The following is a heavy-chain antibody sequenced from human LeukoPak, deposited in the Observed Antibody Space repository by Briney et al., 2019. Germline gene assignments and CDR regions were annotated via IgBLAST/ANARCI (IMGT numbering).Heavy chain of an antibody. J-gene: IGHJ5*02. V-gene: IGHV3-64*01. CDR3: AGDPAVGGFSGSELDL. CDR2: ISYNGEET. CDR1: GFTFREYF. Sequence: GGSLRLSCAGSGFTFREYFMHWVRQAPGKGLEYLSVISYNGEETYYANSVKGRFTISRDNSKNTLYLQMGSLRAEDTAIYFCAGDPAVGGFSGSELDLWGQGTLVTVSS. D-gene: IGHD3-16*01.